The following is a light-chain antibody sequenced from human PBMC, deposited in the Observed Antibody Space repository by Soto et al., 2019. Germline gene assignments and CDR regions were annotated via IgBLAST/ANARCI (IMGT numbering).Light chain of an antibody. CDR2: GPS. CDR1: QSVSSN. Sequence: EIVMTQSPGTLSVSPGERATLSCGASQSVSSNLAWYQQRPGQAPRLLIYGPSTRATGIPARFSGSGSGTEFTLTITSLQSEDFAVYYCQQYNNWPRTFGQGTKVEIK. V-gene: IGKV3-15*01. CDR3: QQYNNWPRT. J-gene: IGKJ1*01.